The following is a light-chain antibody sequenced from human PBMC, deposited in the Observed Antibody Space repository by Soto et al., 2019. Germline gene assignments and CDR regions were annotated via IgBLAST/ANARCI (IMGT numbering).Light chain of an antibody. J-gene: IGLJ1*01. CDR1: SSDVGAYDF. CDR3: SSYTTSSTRV. Sequence: QSVRTQPASVSGSPGQSITISCTGTSSDVGAYDFVSWYQQHPDKAPKLMIYEVIYRPSGVSNRFSGSKSVNTATLTISGLQAQDEGDYYCSSYTTSSTRVFGTGTKVTVL. V-gene: IGLV2-14*03. CDR2: EVI.